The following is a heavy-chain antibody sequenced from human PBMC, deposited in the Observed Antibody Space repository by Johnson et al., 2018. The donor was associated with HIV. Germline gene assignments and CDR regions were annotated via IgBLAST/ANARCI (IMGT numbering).Heavy chain of an antibody. CDR2: INWNGGST. Sequence: VQLVESGGGVVRPGGSLRLSCAASGFTFDDYGMSWVRLAPGKGLEWVSGINWNGGSTGYADSVKGRFSISRDNAKNSLYLQMNSLRVEDTALYYCAREDEGSTGYDSSGYYPFDIWGQGTMVTVSS. J-gene: IGHJ3*02. CDR1: GFTFDDYG. CDR3: AREDEGSTGYDSSGYYPFDI. V-gene: IGHV3-20*04. D-gene: IGHD3-22*01.